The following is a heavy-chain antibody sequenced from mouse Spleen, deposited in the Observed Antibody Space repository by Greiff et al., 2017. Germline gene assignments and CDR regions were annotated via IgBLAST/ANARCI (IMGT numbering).Heavy chain of an antibody. D-gene: IGHD2-14*01. CDR2: IRLKSDNYAT. V-gene: IGHV6-6*02. CDR3: TAYYRYDVDY. J-gene: IGHJ2*01. CDR1: GFTFSSYW. Sequence: EVKVEESGGGLVQPGGSMKLSCVASGFTFSSYWMSWVRQSPEKGLEWVAEIRLKSDNYATHYAESVKGKFTISRDDSKSRLYLQMNSLRAEDTGIYYCTAYYRYDVDYWGQGTTLTVSS.